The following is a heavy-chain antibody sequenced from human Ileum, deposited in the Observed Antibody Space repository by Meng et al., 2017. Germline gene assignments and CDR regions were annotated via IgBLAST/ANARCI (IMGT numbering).Heavy chain of an antibody. CDR1: GDTISSSNW. V-gene: IGHV4-4*02. Sequence: GTGPGLVEAAGAQPLTCVVAGDTISSSNWWNGVRQPPGKGLEWIGEIFHTGSTNYNPSLKSRVTISADKSKNQFSLNLSSVTAADTAVYYCATNKNKKIDYWGQGTLVTVSS. D-gene: IGHD2/OR15-2a*01. J-gene: IGHJ4*02. CDR2: IFHTGST. CDR3: ATNKNKKIDY.